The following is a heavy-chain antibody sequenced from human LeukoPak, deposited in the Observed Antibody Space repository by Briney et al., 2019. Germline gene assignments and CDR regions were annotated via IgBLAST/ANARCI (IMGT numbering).Heavy chain of an antibody. CDR3: ARVQRGYYYMDV. J-gene: IGHJ6*03. CDR2: IYYSGST. V-gene: IGHV4-39*07. CDR1: GGSISSSSYY. Sequence: SETLSLTCTVSGGSISSSSYYWGWIRQPPGEGLEWIGSIYYSGSTYYNPSLKSRVTISVDTSKNQFSLKLSSVTAADTAVYYCARVQRGYYYMDVWGKGTTVTVSS. D-gene: IGHD4-11*01.